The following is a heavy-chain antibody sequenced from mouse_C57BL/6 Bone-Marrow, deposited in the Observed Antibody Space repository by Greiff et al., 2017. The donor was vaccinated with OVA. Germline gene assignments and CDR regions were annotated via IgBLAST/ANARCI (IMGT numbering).Heavy chain of an antibody. J-gene: IGHJ4*01. CDR1: GYTFTSYW. CDR2: IDPSDSYT. CDR3: ARAYYSNPYAMDY. D-gene: IGHD2-5*01. Sequence: QVQLQQPGAELVKPGASVKLSCKASGYTFTSYWMQWVKQRPGQGLEWIGEIDPSDSYTNYNQNFKGKAKLTVDTSSSTAYMQLNSLTSEDSAVYYCARAYYSNPYAMDYWGQGTSVTVSS. V-gene: IGHV1-50*01.